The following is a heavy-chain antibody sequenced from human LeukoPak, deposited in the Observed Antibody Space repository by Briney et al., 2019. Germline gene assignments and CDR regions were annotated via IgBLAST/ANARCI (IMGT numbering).Heavy chain of an antibody. Sequence: GASVKVSCKASGYTFTSYGTSWVRQAPGQGLEWMGWISAYNGNTNYAQKLQGRVTMTTDTSTSTAHMELRSLRSDDTAVYYCARDLYQASESGWYALFDYWGQGTLVTVSS. J-gene: IGHJ4*02. CDR2: ISAYNGNT. V-gene: IGHV1-18*01. CDR3: ARDLYQASESGWYALFDY. CDR1: GYTFTSYG. D-gene: IGHD6-19*01.